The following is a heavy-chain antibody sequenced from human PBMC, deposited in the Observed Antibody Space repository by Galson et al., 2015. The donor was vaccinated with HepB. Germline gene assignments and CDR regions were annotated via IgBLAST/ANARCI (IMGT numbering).Heavy chain of an antibody. Sequence: SCAASGFTFSNYGMHWVRQAPGKGLEWVAVISYDGSNKYYADSVKGRFTISSDNSKNSLYLQMNSLRAEDTALYYCAKDPYLYSALAGTMAGFDYWGQGTLVTVSS. CDR2: ISYDGSNK. D-gene: IGHD6-19*01. J-gene: IGHJ4*02. CDR3: AKDPYLYSALAGTMAGFDY. CDR1: GFTFSNYG. V-gene: IGHV3-30*18.